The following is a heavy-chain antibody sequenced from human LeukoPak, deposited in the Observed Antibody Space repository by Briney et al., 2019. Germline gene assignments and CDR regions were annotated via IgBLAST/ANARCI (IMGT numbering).Heavy chain of an antibody. CDR1: GGSFSGYY. CDR3: ARPTGYSSGWYIVGAFGI. V-gene: IGHV4-34*01. Sequence: TETLSLTCAVYGGSFSGYYWSWIRQPPGKGLEWIGEINHSESTNYNPSLKSRVTISVDTSKNQFSLKLSSVTAADTAVYYCARPTGYSSGWYIVGAFGIWGQGTMVTVSS. CDR2: INHSEST. J-gene: IGHJ3*02. D-gene: IGHD6-19*01.